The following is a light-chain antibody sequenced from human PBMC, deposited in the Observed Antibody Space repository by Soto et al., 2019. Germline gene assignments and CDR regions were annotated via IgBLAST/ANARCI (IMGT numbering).Light chain of an antibody. V-gene: IGKV3-20*01. CDR2: GAS. CDR3: QQYDNSPIT. CDR1: QSVSSSY. Sequence: EIVLTQSPGTLSLSQGERATLSCRASQSVSSSYLAWYQQKPGQAPRLLIYGASSRATGIPDRFSGTGSETDFTLTISRLEPEDFAVYYCQQYDNSPITFGQGTLLEIK. J-gene: IGKJ5*01.